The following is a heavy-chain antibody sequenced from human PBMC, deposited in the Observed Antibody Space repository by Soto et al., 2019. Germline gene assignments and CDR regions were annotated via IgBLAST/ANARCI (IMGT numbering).Heavy chain of an antibody. J-gene: IGHJ5*02. V-gene: IGHV4-34*02. CDR3: ARTDIVTTNCFDP. Sequence: QVHLQQWGAGLLKPSETLSLTCAVYGESFIGYYGTWIRQPPGKGLEWIGEINHRGSANYNPSLKSRVTISVDTSNNQFSLKLSSVTAADTSVYYCARTDIVTTNCFDPWGQGTLVTVSS. D-gene: IGHD5-12*01. CDR1: GESFIGYY. CDR2: INHRGSA.